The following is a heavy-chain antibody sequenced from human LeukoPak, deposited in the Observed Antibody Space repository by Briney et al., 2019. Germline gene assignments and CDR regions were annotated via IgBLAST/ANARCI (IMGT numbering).Heavy chain of an antibody. CDR1: GVTLGSYA. D-gene: IGHD6-13*01. V-gene: IGHV3-23*01. CDR2: ISGSGGST. CDR3: AKDSSSSKNGYYFDY. J-gene: IGHJ4*02. Sequence: QSGGSLRLSCAASGVTLGSYAMSWARQAPGKGLEWVSAISGSGGSTYYADSVKGRFTISRDNSKNTLYLQMNSLRAEDTAVYYCAKDSSSSKNGYYFDYWGQGTLVTVSS.